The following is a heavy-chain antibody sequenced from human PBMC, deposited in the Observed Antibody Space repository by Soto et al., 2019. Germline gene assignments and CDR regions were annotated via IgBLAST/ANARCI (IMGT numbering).Heavy chain of an antibody. V-gene: IGHV4-39*01. Sequence: PAETLSLTCAVSGGSLSRSNWWSWVRQPPGKGLEWIGSIYYSGSTYYNPSLKSRVTISVDTSKNQFSLKLSSVTAADTAVYYCARLLWFGEPPAWGQGTLVTVSS. CDR3: ARLLWFGEPPA. J-gene: IGHJ4*02. CDR1: GGSLSRSNW. D-gene: IGHD3-10*01. CDR2: IYYSGST.